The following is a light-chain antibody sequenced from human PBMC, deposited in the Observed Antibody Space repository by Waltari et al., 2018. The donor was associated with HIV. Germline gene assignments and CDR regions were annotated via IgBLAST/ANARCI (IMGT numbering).Light chain of an antibody. CDR1: RSLLYTYNNKNS. Sequence: DVVVTQSPESLTLSVGERATLKCHSSRSLLYTYNNKNSLAWYQQKPGQRPRLLIFWASIREFGVPDRFSGSGSGADFTLTISSLQAEDAALYFCHQYFGSPQTFGQGTKVEIK. V-gene: IGKV4-1*01. J-gene: IGKJ1*01. CDR2: WAS. CDR3: HQYFGSPQT.